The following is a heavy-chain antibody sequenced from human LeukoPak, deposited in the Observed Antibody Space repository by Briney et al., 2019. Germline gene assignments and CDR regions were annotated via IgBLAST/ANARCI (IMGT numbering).Heavy chain of an antibody. J-gene: IGHJ4*02. V-gene: IGHV1-2*02. D-gene: IGHD4-11*01. CDR1: GYTFTGYY. CDR3: ARDRTTVTIFDY. CDR2: INPNSGGT. Sequence: ASVKVSCKTSGYTFTGYYMHWVRQAPGQGLEWMGWINPNSGGTDYAQKFQGRVTMTRDTSINTAYMELSRLRSDDTAVYYCARDRTTVTIFDYWGQGTLVTVSS.